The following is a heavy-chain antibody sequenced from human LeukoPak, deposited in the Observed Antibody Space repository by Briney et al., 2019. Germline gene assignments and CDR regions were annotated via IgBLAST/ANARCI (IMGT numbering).Heavy chain of an antibody. D-gene: IGHD1-26*01. CDR1: GFTFSSYW. CDR3: AREGPEGSGSYLNY. J-gene: IGHJ4*02. V-gene: IGHV3-7*01. Sequence: PGGSLRLSCAASGFTFSSYWMSWVRRAPGKGLEWVANIKQDGSEKYYVDSVEGRFHISRDNAKNSLYLQMNSLRAEDTAVYFCAREGPEGSGSYLNYWGQGTLVTVSS. CDR2: IKQDGSEK.